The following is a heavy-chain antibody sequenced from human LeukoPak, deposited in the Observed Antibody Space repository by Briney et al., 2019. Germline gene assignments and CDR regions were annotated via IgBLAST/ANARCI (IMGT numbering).Heavy chain of an antibody. D-gene: IGHD2-2*01. CDR3: ARQRYCSSTSCSGEYNWFDP. J-gene: IGHJ5*02. Sequence: SETLSLTCTVSGGSISSYYWSWIRQPPGKGLEWIGYIYYSGSTNYNPSLKSRGTISVDTSKNQFSLKLSSVTAADTAVYYCARQRYCSSTSCSGEYNWFDPWGQGTLVTVSS. CDR2: IYYSGST. CDR1: GGSISSYY. V-gene: IGHV4-59*08.